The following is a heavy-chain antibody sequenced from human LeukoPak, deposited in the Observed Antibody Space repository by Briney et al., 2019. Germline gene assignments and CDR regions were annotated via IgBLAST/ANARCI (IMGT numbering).Heavy chain of an antibody. D-gene: IGHD1-26*01. CDR3: AKVRHAAVQPAFSGSYSHFDY. J-gene: IGHJ4*02. CDR2: IWYDGSNK. CDR1: GFTFSSYG. Sequence: PGGSLRLSCAASGFTFSSYGMHWVRQAPGKGLEWVAVIWYDGSNKYYADSVKGRFTISRDNSKNTLYLQMNSLRAEDTAVYYCAKVRHAAVQPAFSGSYSHFDYWGQGTLVTVSS. V-gene: IGHV3-33*06.